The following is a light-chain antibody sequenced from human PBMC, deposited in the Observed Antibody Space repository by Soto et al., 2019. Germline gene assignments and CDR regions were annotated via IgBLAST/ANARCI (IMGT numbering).Light chain of an antibody. V-gene: IGKV3-15*01. Sequence: EIVMTQSPVTLSMSPGERATLSCRAGQSVSSNLAWYQHKPGQTPRLLIYDTSTRATGVPTRFSGSRSGAEFTLTINSLQSEDFAVYYCQPYNNWPLTFGGGTKVDIK. CDR1: QSVSSN. CDR3: QPYNNWPLT. J-gene: IGKJ4*01. CDR2: DTS.